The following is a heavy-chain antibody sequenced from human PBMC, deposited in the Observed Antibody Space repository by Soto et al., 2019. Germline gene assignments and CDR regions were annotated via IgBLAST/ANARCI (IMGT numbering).Heavy chain of an antibody. Sequence: SETLSLTCTVSGDSISSTSYYWGWIRQPPGKGLEWIGTIYYSGSTYYNPSLKSRVTLFVDTSKNQFSLTLSSVTAADTAVYYCARGRGSSWPGHYYYYGMDVWGQGTTVTVSS. D-gene: IGHD6-13*01. CDR1: GDSISSTSYY. V-gene: IGHV4-39*01. CDR3: ARGRGSSWPGHYYYYGMDV. CDR2: IYYSGST. J-gene: IGHJ6*02.